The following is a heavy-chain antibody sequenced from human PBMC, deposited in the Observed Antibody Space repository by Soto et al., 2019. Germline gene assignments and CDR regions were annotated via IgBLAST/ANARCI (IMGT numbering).Heavy chain of an antibody. CDR1: GGSISSYY. J-gene: IGHJ6*02. CDR3: ARHKDCSGGSCYYYGMDV. V-gene: IGHV4-59*08. D-gene: IGHD2-15*01. CDR2: IYYSGST. Sequence: SETLSLTCTVSGGSISSYYWSWIRQPPGKGLEWIGYIYYSGSTNYNPSLKSRVTISVDTSKNQFSLKLSSVTAADTAVYYCARHKDCSGGSCYYYGMDVWGQGTTVTVSS.